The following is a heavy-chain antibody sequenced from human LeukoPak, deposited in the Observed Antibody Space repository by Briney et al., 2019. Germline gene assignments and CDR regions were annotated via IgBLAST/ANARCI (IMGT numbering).Heavy chain of an antibody. V-gene: IGHV3-49*04. CDR1: GFTFGDHA. CDR2: IRSKAYRGTT. J-gene: IGHJ6*02. D-gene: IGHD5-18*01. Sequence: GGSLRLSCTGSGFTFGDHAMSWVRQAPGKGLEWVGFIRSKAYRGTTEYAAFVKGRFTISRDDSASIAYLQMNSLRIEDTAVYYCARGPIQLWIHNAMDVWGQGTTVTVSS. CDR3: ARGPIQLWIHNAMDV.